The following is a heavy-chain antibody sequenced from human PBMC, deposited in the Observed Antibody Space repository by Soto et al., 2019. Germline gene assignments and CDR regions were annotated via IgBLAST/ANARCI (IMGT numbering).Heavy chain of an antibody. CDR3: ARHLSRFLERHFDS. CDR1: GGSISRSGYN. D-gene: IGHD3-3*01. J-gene: IGHJ4*02. V-gene: IGHV4-39*01. Sequence: SETLSLTCTVSGGSISRSGYNWGWIRQPPGKGLEWIGSVYYSGSTYGGSAYYNPSLKSRVTISVDTSQNQFSLKVNSLTAADTAVYYCARHLSRFLERHFDSWGRGTLVTVSS. CDR2: VYYSGSTYGGSA.